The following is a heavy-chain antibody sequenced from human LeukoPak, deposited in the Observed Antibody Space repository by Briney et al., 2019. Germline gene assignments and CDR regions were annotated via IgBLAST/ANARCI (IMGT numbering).Heavy chain of an antibody. D-gene: IGHD1-26*01. CDR1: GYRFTNYW. V-gene: IGHV5-51*01. J-gene: IGHJ4*02. Sequence: GESLNISCKGSGYRFTNYWIGWVRQMPGKGLEWMGVIYADDSDTRYSPSFQGQVTISADKSISTAYLQWSSLKASDTAMYYCARRGTWELPDYWGQGTLVTVSS. CDR3: ARRGTWELPDY. CDR2: IYADDSDT.